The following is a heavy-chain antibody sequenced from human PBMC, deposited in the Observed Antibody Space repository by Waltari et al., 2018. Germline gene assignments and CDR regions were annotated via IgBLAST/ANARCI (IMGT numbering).Heavy chain of an antibody. CDR1: GGSISSSSYY. D-gene: IGHD4-4*01. CDR2: IYYSGST. Sequence: QLQLQESGPGLVKPSETLSLTCTVSGGSISSSSYYWGWIRQPPGKGLEWIGSIYYSGSTYYNPSLKSRVTISVDTSKNQFSLKLSSVTAADTAVYYCARHGSTVRVPYNWFDPWGQGTLVTVSS. V-gene: IGHV4-39*01. CDR3: ARHGSTVRVPYNWFDP. J-gene: IGHJ5*02.